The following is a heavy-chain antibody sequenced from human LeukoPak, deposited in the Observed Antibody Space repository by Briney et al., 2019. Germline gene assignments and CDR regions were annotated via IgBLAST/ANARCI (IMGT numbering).Heavy chain of an antibody. CDR1: GGSFSGYY. D-gene: IGHD3-10*01. CDR2: INHSGST. J-gene: IGHJ6*02. V-gene: IGHV4-34*01. Sequence: SETLSLTCAVYGGSFSGYYWSWIRQPPGKGLEWIGEINHSGSTNYNPSLKSRVTISVDTSKNQFSLKLSSVTAADTAVYYCARDPGFGELSNYYYYYGMDVWGQGTTVTVSS. CDR3: ARDPGFGELSNYYYYYGMDV.